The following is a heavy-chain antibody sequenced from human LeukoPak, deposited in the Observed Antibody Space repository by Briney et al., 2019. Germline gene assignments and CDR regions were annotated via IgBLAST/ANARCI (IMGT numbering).Heavy chain of an antibody. Sequence: PSQTLSLTCTVSGGSISNGDYYWSWIRQPPGTGLEWIGYIYYSGSTYYNPSLKSRVTISVDTSKNQFSLKLSSVTAADTAVYYCARDSVYCSSTSCYYYGMDVWGQGTTVTVSS. J-gene: IGHJ6*02. CDR3: ARDSVYCSSTSCYYYGMDV. CDR1: GGSISNGDYY. D-gene: IGHD2-2*01. CDR2: IYYSGST. V-gene: IGHV4-30-4*01.